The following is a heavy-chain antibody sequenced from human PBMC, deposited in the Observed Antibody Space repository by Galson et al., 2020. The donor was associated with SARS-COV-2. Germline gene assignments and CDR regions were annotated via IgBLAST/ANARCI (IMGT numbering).Heavy chain of an antibody. D-gene: IGHD3-22*01. CDR2: IYYSGST. J-gene: IGHJ3*02. CDR3: ARGTYYYDSSGYSVNDAFDI. CDR1: GGSVSSSRSY. V-gene: IGHV4-61*01. Sequence: SETLSLPCPVPGGSVSSSRSYWRWIRQPPGKGLEWIGYIYYSGSTKYNPSLKSRVTISVDTSKNQFSLKLSSVTAADTAVYYCARGTYYYDSSGYSVNDAFDIWGQGKMVTVSS.